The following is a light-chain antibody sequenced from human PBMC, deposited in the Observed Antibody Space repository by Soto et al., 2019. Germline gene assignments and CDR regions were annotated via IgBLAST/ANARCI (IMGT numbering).Light chain of an antibody. CDR2: EVS. CDR1: SSDVGRYNY. CDR3: SSYTSSTTFV. Sequence: QSALTQPASVSGSPGQSITISCTGTSSDVGRYNYVSWYQQHPGKAPKLMIYEVSNRPSGVSSRFSGSKSGNTASLSISGLQAEDEADYYCSSYTSSTTFVFGTGTKLTVL. J-gene: IGLJ1*01. V-gene: IGLV2-14*01.